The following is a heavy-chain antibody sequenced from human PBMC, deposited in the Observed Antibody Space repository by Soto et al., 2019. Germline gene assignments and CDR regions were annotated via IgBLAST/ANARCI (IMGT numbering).Heavy chain of an antibody. J-gene: IGHJ3*02. V-gene: IGHV3-30-3*01. CDR2: ISYDGSNK. CDR3: ARESKNAFDI. CDR1: GFTFSSYA. Sequence: GGSLRLSCAASGFTFSSYAMHWVRQAPGKGLEWVAVISYDGSNKYYADSVKGRFTISRDNSKNTLYLQMNSLRAEDTAVYYCARESKNAFDIWGQGTMVTVSS.